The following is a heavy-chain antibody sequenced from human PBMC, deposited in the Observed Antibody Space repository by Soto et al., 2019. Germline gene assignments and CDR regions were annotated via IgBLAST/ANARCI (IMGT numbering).Heavy chain of an antibody. V-gene: IGHV3-7*01. CDR2: IRQGGNEK. J-gene: IGHJ6*02. D-gene: IGHD3-16*01. Sequence: RLSCTASGFMFSTYLMSWVRQAPGKGLEWVANIRQGGNEKFYVDSVKGRFTISRDNAKKSLYLQMNSLRAEDTAVYYCVGALAYGVPYYYYGMDVWGQGTTVTVPS. CDR3: VGALAYGVPYYYYGMDV. CDR1: GFMFSTYL.